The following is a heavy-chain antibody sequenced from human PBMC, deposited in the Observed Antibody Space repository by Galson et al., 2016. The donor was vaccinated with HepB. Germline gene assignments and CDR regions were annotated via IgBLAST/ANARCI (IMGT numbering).Heavy chain of an antibody. J-gene: IGHJ6*02. CDR2: IDSSGHST. Sequence: SLRLSCAASGFTFSSYAMSWVRQAPGKGLEWVSAIDSSGHSTYYTDSVTGRFTISRDNSKNTLYLQMNSLRYEDTPVYYCAKAATPVFYYHGMDVWGQGTTVTVSS. CDR3: AKAATPVFYYHGMDV. V-gene: IGHV3-23*01. CDR1: GFTFSSYA.